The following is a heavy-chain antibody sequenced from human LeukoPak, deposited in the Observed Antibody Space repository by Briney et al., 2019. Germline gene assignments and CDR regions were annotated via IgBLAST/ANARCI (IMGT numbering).Heavy chain of an antibody. V-gene: IGHV4-30-2*01. CDR2: IYHSGST. J-gene: IGHJ3*02. CDR3: AGEGARPYNASDI. CDR1: GGSISSGGYS. Sequence: SQTLSLTCAVSGGSISSGGYSWSWIRQPPGKGLEWIGYIYHSGSTYYNPSLKSRVTISVDRSKNQFSLKLSSVTAADTAVYYCAGEGARPYNASDIWGQGTMVTVSS. D-gene: IGHD3-16*01.